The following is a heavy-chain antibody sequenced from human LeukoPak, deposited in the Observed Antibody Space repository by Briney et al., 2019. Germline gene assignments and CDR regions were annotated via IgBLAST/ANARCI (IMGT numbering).Heavy chain of an antibody. CDR2: IYHSGGV. D-gene: IGHD2/OR15-2a*01. V-gene: IGHV4-59*01. CDR3: TRGWSTGEYGRGWFHP. Sequence: SEALSLTCTVSGGSISSYYWSWIRQTPGKGLEWIGYIYHSGGVFYNPSFKSRVTISLDASKKQVALTLNSVSAADTAIYYCTRGWSTGEYGRGWFHPWGQGTRVTVSS. J-gene: IGHJ5*02. CDR1: GGSISSYY.